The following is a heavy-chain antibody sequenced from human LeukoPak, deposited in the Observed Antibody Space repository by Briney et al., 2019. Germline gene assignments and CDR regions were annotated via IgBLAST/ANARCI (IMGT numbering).Heavy chain of an antibody. CDR3: ARVKAYYDFWSGWNY. Sequence: ASVKVSRKASGYTFTGYYMHWVRQAPGQGLEWMGWINPNSGGTNYAQKFQGRVTMTRDTSISTAYMELSRLRSDDTAVYYCARVKAYYDFWSGWNYWGQGTLVTVSS. CDR1: GYTFTGYY. D-gene: IGHD3-3*01. V-gene: IGHV1-2*02. J-gene: IGHJ4*02. CDR2: INPNSGGT.